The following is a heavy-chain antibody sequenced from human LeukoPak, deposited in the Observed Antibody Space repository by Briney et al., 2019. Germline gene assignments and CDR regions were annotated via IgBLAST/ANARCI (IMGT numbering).Heavy chain of an antibody. CDR2: IYYSGST. J-gene: IGHJ4*02. Sequence: SETLSLTCAVSGGSISSNSYYWGWVRQPPGKGLEWIGSIYYSGSTYYNPSLKSRVTISVDTSKNQFSLKLSSVTAADTAVYYCARTRYYYNSRSYGAPYYFDYWGQGTLVTVSS. CDR1: GGSISSNSYY. D-gene: IGHD3-10*01. CDR3: ARTRYYYNSRSYGAPYYFDY. V-gene: IGHV4-39*01.